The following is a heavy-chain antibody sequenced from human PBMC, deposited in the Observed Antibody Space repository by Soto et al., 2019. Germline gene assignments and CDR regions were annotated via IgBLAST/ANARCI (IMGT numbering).Heavy chain of an antibody. V-gene: IGHV3-11*06. J-gene: IGHJ6*02. CDR3: ARVPTYYDILTGYYYDYYYYGMDV. D-gene: IGHD3-9*01. CDR1: GFTFSDYY. CDR2: ISSSSSYT. Sequence: PGGSLRLSCAASGFTFSDYYMSWIRQAPGKGLEWVSYISSSSSYTNYADSVKGRFTISRDNAKNSLYLQMNSLRAEDTAVYYCARVPTYYDILTGYYYDYYYYGMDVWGQGTTVTVS.